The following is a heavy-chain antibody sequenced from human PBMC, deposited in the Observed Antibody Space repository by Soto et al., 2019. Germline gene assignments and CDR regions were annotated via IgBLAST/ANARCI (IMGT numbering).Heavy chain of an antibody. CDR1: GFTFSSYG. D-gene: IGHD2-15*01. V-gene: IGHV3-33*01. CDR3: ARDFVVVVAATPGIMDV. Sequence: PGGSLRLSCAASGFTFSSYGMHWVRQAPGKGLEWVAVIWYDGSNKYYADSVKGRFTISRDNSKNTLYLQMNSLRAEDTAVYYCARDFVVVVAATPGIMDVWGQGTTVTVSS. CDR2: IWYDGSNK. J-gene: IGHJ6*02.